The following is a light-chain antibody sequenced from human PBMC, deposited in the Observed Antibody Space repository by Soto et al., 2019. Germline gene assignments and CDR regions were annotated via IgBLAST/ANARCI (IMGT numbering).Light chain of an antibody. V-gene: IGLV2-14*01. CDR1: SSDVGGYNY. J-gene: IGLJ1*01. CDR2: EVS. Sequence: QSALTQPASVSGSPGQSITISCTGTSSDVGGYNYVSWDQQHPGKAPKLMIYEVSTRPSGVSNRFSGSKSGNTASLTISGLQAEDEAAYYCSSYTSSSIDYVFGTGTKVTVL. CDR3: SSYTSSSIDYV.